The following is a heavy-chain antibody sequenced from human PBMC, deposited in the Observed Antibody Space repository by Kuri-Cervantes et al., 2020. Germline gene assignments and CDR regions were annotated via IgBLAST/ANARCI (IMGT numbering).Heavy chain of an antibody. CDR3: ARLNLLWLKLFDY. J-gene: IGHJ4*02. D-gene: IGHD5-18*01. CDR2: ISAYNGNT. CDR1: GGTFSSYA. Sequence: ASVKVSCKASGGTFSSYAISWVRQAPGQGLEWMGWISAYNGNTNYAQKLQGRVTMTTDTSTSTAYMELRSLRSDDTAVYYCARLNLLWLKLFDYWGQGTLVTVSS. V-gene: IGHV1-18*01.